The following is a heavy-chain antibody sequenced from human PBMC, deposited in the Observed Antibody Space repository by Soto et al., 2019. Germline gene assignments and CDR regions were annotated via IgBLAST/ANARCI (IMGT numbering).Heavy chain of an antibody. CDR1: GVTFRSYA. D-gene: IGHD6-13*01. CDR3: ASWEAGTFDY. J-gene: IGHJ4*02. V-gene: IGHV3-23*01. Sequence: GGSMGLXCSASGVTFRSYAMSWVRQNPGKGLEWVSAISGSGGSTYYADSVKGRFTISRDNSKNTLYLQMNSLRAEDTAVYYCASWEAGTFDYWGQGTLVTVSS. CDR2: ISGSGGST.